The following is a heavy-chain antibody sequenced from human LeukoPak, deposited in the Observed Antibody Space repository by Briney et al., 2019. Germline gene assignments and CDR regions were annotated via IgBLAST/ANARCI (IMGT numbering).Heavy chain of an antibody. V-gene: IGHV3-7*01. CDR2: IKQDGSEK. CDR1: GFTFSSYR. CDR3: AREYPKFDY. D-gene: IGHD2-2*01. J-gene: IGHJ4*02. Sequence: GGSLRLSCAASGFTFSSYRMSWVRQAPGKGLDWVANIKQDGSEKYYVDSVKGRFTISRDNAKNSLYLQMNSLTAEDTAVYYCAREYPKFDYWGQGTLVTVSS.